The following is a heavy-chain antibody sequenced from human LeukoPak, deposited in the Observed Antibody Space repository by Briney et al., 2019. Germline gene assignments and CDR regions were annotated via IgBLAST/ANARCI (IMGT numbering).Heavy chain of an antibody. Sequence: SVKVSCKASGGTFSSYAISWVRQAPGQGLEWMGGIIPIFGTANYAQKFQGRVTITTDESTSTAYVELSSLRSEDTAVYYCASGRGYYYDSSGSKSPYDYWGQGTLVTVSS. CDR3: ASGRGYYYDSSGSKSPYDY. V-gene: IGHV1-69*05. CDR1: GGTFSSYA. D-gene: IGHD3-22*01. CDR2: IIPIFGTA. J-gene: IGHJ4*02.